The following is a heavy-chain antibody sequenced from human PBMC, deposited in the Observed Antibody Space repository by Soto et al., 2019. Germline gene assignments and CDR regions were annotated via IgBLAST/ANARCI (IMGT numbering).Heavy chain of an antibody. Sequence: ASVKVSCKASGGTFSSYAISWVRQAPGQGLEWMGGIIPIFGTANYAQKFQGRVTITADESTSTAYMELSSLRSEDTAVYYCARDRSYGRGWFDPWGQGTLVTVSS. J-gene: IGHJ5*02. CDR2: IIPIFGTA. CDR1: GGTFSSYA. CDR3: ARDRSYGRGWFDP. D-gene: IGHD5-18*01. V-gene: IGHV1-69*13.